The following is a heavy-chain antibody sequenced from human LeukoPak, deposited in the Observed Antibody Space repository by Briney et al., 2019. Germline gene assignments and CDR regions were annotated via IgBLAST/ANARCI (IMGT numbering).Heavy chain of an antibody. CDR1: GDSVSSNSAA. CDR3: ARGRYYDSSGPPNWFDP. D-gene: IGHD3-22*01. CDR2: TYYRSKWYN. J-gene: IGHJ5*02. V-gene: IGHV6-1*01. Sequence: SQTLSLTCAISGDSVSSNSAAWNWIRQSPSRGLEWLGRTYYRSKWYNDYAVSVKSPITINPDTSKNQFSLQLNSVTPEDTAVYYCARGRYYDSSGPPNWFDPWGQGTLVTVSS.